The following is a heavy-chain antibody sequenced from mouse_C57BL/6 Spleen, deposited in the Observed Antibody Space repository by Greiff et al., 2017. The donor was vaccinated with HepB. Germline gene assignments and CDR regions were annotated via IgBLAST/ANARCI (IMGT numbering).Heavy chain of an antibody. CDR3: ARHEEDYYGSRAWFAY. J-gene: IGHJ3*01. CDR2: FYPGSGSI. Sequence: VKLVESGAELVKPGASVKLSCKASGYTFTEYTIHWVKQRSGQGLEWIGWFYPGSGSIKYNEKFKDKATLTADKSSSTVYMELSRLTSEDSAVYFCARHEEDYYGSRAWFAYWGQGTLVTVSA. V-gene: IGHV1-62-2*01. D-gene: IGHD1-1*01. CDR1: GYTFTEYT.